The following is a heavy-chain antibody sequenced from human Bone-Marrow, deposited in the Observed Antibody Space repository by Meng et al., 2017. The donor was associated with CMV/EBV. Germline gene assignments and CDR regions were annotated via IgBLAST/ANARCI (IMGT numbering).Heavy chain of an antibody. CDR2: FIPIIDIA. J-gene: IGHJ4*02. CDR1: GGTFSSYA. V-gene: IGHV1-69*04. D-gene: IGHD6-19*01. Sequence: SVKVSCKASGGTFSSYAISWVRQAPGQGLEWVGRFIPIIDIADYAQKFQGRVTITADKSTSTAYMELTSLRSEDTAVYYCARVVSGSGWYGGDYGGQGTLVTVAS. CDR3: ARVVSGSGWYGGDY.